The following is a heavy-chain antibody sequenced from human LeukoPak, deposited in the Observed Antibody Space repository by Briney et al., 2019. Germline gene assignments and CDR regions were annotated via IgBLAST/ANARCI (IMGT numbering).Heavy chain of an antibody. CDR2: INNSGST. CDR3: ARGRYYYGSGSYYFDY. V-gene: IGHV4-34*01. Sequence: PSETLSLTCAVYGGSFSGYYWSWIRQPPGKGLEWIGEINNSGSTNYNPSLKSRVTISVDTSKNQFSLKLSSVTAADTAVYYCARGRYYYGSGSYYFDYWGQGTLVTVSS. CDR1: GGSFSGYY. J-gene: IGHJ4*02. D-gene: IGHD3-10*01.